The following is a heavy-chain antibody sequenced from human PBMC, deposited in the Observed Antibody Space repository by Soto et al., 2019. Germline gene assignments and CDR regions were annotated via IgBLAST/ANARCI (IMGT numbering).Heavy chain of an antibody. J-gene: IGHJ6*03. CDR1: GGSISSFY. V-gene: IGHV4-59*08. CDR3: ARLVEGYSDYYYYYMDV. CDR2: FSNSGST. Sequence: QVQLQESGPGLVKPSETLSLTCTVSGGSISSFYWNWIRQPPGKRLEWIGYFSNSGSTNYNPSLKSRVAISVDTSKKQLSLKLISVTAADTAVYYCARLVEGYSDYYYYYMDVWGKGTTVTVSS. D-gene: IGHD2-21*01.